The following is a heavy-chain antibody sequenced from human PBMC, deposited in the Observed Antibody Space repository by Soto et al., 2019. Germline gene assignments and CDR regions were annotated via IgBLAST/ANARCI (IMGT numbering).Heavy chain of an antibody. V-gene: IGHV3-15*07. CDR1: GFTFNNAW. J-gene: IGHJ4*02. CDR2: IKSKTDGGTT. Sequence: GGSLRLSCAASGFTFNNAWMNWVRQPPGKGLEWVGRIKSKTDGGTTHYAAPVKVRFTISRDDSKNTLYLQMNSLKTEDTAVYYCTTDFGYNPRDFGYWGQGTLVTVAS. D-gene: IGHD5-12*01. CDR3: TTDFGYNPRDFGY.